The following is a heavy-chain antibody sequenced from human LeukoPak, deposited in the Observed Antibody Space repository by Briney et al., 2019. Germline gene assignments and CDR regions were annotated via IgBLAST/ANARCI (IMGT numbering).Heavy chain of an antibody. CDR2: VYHNGSA. J-gene: IGHJ4*02. Sequence: PSETLSLMCSVSGYLIRSGYFWGWIRQPPGKGLEWIASVYHNGSAYYNPSLKSRASISVDTSSNQFSLTLTSVSVADTAVYHCARLSSWFVAFWVQGSQVTVSS. D-gene: IGHD6-13*01. CDR1: GYLIRSGYF. CDR3: ARLSSWFVAF. V-gene: IGHV4-38-2*02.